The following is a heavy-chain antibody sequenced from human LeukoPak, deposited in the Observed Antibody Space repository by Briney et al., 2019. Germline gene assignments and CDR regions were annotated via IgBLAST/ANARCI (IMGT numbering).Heavy chain of an antibody. CDR2: INPNSGGT. CDR1: GYTFTGYY. CDR3: ARVLLVGSSTSCYNY. V-gene: IGHV1-2*02. D-gene: IGHD2-2*02. Sequence: ASVKVSCKASGYTFTGYYVHWVRQAPGQGLEWMGWINPNSGGTNYAQKFQGRVTMTRDTSISTAYMELSRLRSDDTAVYYCARVLLVGSSTSCYNYWGQGTLVTVSS. J-gene: IGHJ4*02.